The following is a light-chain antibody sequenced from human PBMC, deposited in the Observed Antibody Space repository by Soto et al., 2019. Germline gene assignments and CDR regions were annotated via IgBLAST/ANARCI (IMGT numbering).Light chain of an antibody. CDR2: GVS. J-gene: IGKJ1*01. V-gene: IGKV3-20*01. CDR3: QQYSSSPRT. CDR1: QSISSGY. Sequence: ENVLTQSPGTLSLSPGDRATLSCRSSQSISSGYLAWYQQKPGQAPRLLIYGVSNRATGIPDRSSGSGSGTDFTLTISRLEPEDFAVYFCQQYSSSPRTFGQGTKVDIK.